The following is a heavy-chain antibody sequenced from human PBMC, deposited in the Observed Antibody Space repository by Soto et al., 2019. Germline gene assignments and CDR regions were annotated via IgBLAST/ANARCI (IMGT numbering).Heavy chain of an antibody. J-gene: IGHJ6*02. D-gene: IGHD5-12*01. V-gene: IGHV4-59*01. CDR3: ARLVATNIHYYYYGLDV. Sequence: SETLSLTCTVSGGSISSYYWSWIRQPPGRGLEWIGYMSHSGTTDYSTSLKSRVTISVDTSRNQFSLELSSVTAADTAVYYCARLVATNIHYYYYGLDVWGQGTTVTVSS. CDR2: MSHSGTT. CDR1: GGSISSYY.